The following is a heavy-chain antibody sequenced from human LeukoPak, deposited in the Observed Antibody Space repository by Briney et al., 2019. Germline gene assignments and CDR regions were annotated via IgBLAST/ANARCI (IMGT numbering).Heavy chain of an antibody. V-gene: IGHV4-39*01. CDR2: IYYSGST. CDR3: ARRYSYYDSSGHYYYYMDV. CDR1: GGSISSSSYY. D-gene: IGHD3-22*01. J-gene: IGHJ6*03. Sequence: SETLSLTCTVSGGSISSSSYYWGWIRQPPGKGLEWIGSIYYSGSTYYNPSLKSRVTISVDTSKNQFSLKLSSVTAADTAVYYCARRYSYYDSSGHYYYYMDVWGKGTTVTDSS.